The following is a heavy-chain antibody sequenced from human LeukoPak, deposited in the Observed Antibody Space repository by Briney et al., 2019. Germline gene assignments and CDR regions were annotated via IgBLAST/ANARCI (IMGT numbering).Heavy chain of an antibody. J-gene: IGHJ4*02. CDR2: ISAYNGNT. CDR3: ARSSMWLPPGDY. V-gene: IGHV1-18*01. D-gene: IGHD2-2*01. CDR1: GYTFTSYG. Sequence: ASVKVSFKASGYTFTSYGITWVRQAPGQGLEWMGWISAYNGNTNYAQKLRGRVIMTTDTSTSTAYMELRSLRSDDTAVYYCARSSMWLPPGDYWGQGTLVTVSS.